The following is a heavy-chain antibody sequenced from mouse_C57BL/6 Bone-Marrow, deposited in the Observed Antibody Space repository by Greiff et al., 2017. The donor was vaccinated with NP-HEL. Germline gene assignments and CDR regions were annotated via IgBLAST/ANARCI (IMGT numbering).Heavy chain of an antibody. CDR1: GYSITSGYY. V-gene: IGHV3-6*01. CDR3: ARVHFITMPQGYFDV. D-gene: IGHD1-1*02. CDR2: ISYDGSN. Sequence: EVKLMESGPGLVKPSQSLSLTCSVTGYSITSGYYWNWIRQFPGNKLECMGYISYDGSNNYNPSLKNRISITRDTSKNQFFLKLNSVTTEDTATYYCARVHFITMPQGYFDVWGTGTTVTVSS. J-gene: IGHJ1*03.